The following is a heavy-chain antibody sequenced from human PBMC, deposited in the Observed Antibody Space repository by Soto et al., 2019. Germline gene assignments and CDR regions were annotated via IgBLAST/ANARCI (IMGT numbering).Heavy chain of an antibody. CDR1: GFTFSSYG. Sequence: HPGGSLRLSCAASGFTFSSYGMHWVRQAPGKGLEWVAVIWYDGSNKYYADSVKGRFTISRDNSKNTLYLQMNSLRAEDTAVYYCASPAAYYYDSSGYYSGYWGQGTLVTVSS. J-gene: IGHJ4*02. CDR3: ASPAAYYYDSSGYYSGY. CDR2: IWYDGSNK. V-gene: IGHV3-33*01. D-gene: IGHD3-22*01.